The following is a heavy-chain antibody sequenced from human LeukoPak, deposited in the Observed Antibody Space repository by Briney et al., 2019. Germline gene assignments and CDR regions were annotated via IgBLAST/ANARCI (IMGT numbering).Heavy chain of an antibody. CDR1: GYSFTSYW. CDR3: ARGKIGYSYGSYY. D-gene: IGHD5-18*01. CDR2: IYPGDSDT. V-gene: IGHV5-51*01. J-gene: IGHJ4*02. Sequence: PGESLKISCKGSGYSFTSYWIGWVRQLPGKGLEWMGIIYPGDSDTRYSPSFQGQVTISADKSISTAYLQWSSLKASDTAIYYCARGKIGYSYGSYYWGQGTLVTVSS.